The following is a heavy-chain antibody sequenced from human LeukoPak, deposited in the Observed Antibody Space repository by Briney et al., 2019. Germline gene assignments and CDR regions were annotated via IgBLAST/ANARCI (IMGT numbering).Heavy chain of an antibody. J-gene: IGHJ6*02. V-gene: IGHV1-69*04. Sequence: AASVKVSCKASGGTFSSYAISWVRQAPGQGLEWMGRIIPILGIANYAQKFQGRVTITADKSTSTAYMELSSLRSEDTAVYYCARGPGYCSGGSCYPYYYYYYYGMDVWGQGTTVTVSS. D-gene: IGHD2-15*01. CDR3: ARGPGYCSGGSCYPYYYYYYYGMDV. CDR1: GGTFSSYA. CDR2: IIPILGIA.